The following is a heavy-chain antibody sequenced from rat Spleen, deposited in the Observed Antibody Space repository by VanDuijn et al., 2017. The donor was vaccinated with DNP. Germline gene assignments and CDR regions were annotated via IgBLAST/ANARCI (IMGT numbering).Heavy chain of an antibody. CDR2: INTDGGST. J-gene: IGHJ2*01. V-gene: IGHV5-58*01. CDR1: GFTFSNYW. D-gene: IGHD1-6*01. CDR3: AKRAPGNYYYGGYFDY. Sequence: EVQLVESGGGLVQPGRSLKLSCAASGFTFSNYWMYWIRQAPGMGLEWVASINTDGGSTYYPDSVKGRFTVSRDYAKSTLYLQMDSLRSEDTATYYCAKRAPGNYYYGGYFDYWGQGVMVTVSS.